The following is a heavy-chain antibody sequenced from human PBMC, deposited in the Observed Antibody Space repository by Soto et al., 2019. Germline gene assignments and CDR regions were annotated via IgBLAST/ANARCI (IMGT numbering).Heavy chain of an antibody. D-gene: IGHD6-13*01. CDR1: GFAFTSYW. V-gene: IGHV3-7*01. CDR2: IKQDGSEI. Sequence: EVQLVESGGGLVQPGGSLRLSCAASGFAFTSYWMSWVRQAPGKGLEWVANIKQDGSEIFYVDSVKGRFTISRDSAKNSVYLEMNSLQVEDTAVYYCARSWRGPNVAARGGFDPWGQGTLVTVSS. J-gene: IGHJ5*02. CDR3: ARSWRGPNVAARGGFDP.